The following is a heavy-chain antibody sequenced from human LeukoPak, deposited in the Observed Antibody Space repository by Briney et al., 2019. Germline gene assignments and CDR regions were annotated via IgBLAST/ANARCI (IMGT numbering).Heavy chain of an antibody. D-gene: IGHD3-22*01. Sequence: GSLSLSFAASGFTFRSYGMHWVRPAPGKGLEWVAVISYDGSNKYYADSVKGRFTISRDNSKNTLYLQMNSLRAEDTAVYYCAKGGTTMIGSTGIDYWGQGTLVTVSS. CDR3: AKGGTTMIGSTGIDY. J-gene: IGHJ4*02. CDR2: ISYDGSNK. CDR1: GFTFRSYG. V-gene: IGHV3-30*18.